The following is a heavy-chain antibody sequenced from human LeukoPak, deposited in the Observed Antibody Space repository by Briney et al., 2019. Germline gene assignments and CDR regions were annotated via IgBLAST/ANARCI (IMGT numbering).Heavy chain of an antibody. CDR1: GGSFSGYH. V-gene: IGHV4-59*01. Sequence: PSETLSLTCAVYGGSFSGYHWSWIRQPPGKGLEWIGYIYYSGSTNYNPSLKSRVTKSVDTSKNQFSLKLSSVTAADTAVYYCARGPTGGNWFDPWGQGTLVTVSS. J-gene: IGHJ5*02. D-gene: IGHD1-26*01. CDR3: ARGPTGGNWFDP. CDR2: IYYSGST.